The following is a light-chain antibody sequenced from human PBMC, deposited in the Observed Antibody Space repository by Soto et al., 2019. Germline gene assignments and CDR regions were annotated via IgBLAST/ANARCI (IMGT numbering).Light chain of an antibody. CDR2: GNS. V-gene: IGLV1-40*01. CDR3: QSYDTSLSGFYV. Sequence: QSVLTQPPSVSGAPGQRATISCTGSSSNIGAGYDVHWYQQVPGTAPKLLIYGNSNRPSGVPDRFSGSKSGTSASLAITGLQAEDEADYYCQSYDTSLSGFYVFGTGTKVTVL. J-gene: IGLJ1*01. CDR1: SSNIGAGYD.